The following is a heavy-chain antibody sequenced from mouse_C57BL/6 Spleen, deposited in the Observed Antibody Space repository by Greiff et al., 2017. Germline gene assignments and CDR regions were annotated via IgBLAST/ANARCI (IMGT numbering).Heavy chain of an antibody. J-gene: IGHJ1*03. CDR2: ISGGGSYT. CDR3: AREGMRDWYFDV. Sequence: DVMLVESGGDLVKPGGSLKLSCAASGFTFSSYGMSWVRQTPDKRLEWVATISGGGSYTYYPDSVKGRFTISRDNAKNTLYLQMSSLKSEDTAMYYCAREGMRDWYFDVWGTGTTVTVSS. V-gene: IGHV5-6*02. CDR1: GFTFSSYG.